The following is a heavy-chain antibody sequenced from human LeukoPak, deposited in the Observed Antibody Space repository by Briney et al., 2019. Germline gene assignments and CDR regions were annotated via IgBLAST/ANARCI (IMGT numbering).Heavy chain of an antibody. CDR3: ARDPEVTTDSPGAFDY. Sequence: GGSLRLSCGASGLTFRNYEMNWVRQAPGKGLEWISYISDSGATKNYADSVKGRFAVSRDNAKNSLYLQMNSLRAEDTAVYYCARDPEVTTDSPGAFDYWGQGTRVTVSS. D-gene: IGHD2-21*02. J-gene: IGHJ4*02. CDR1: GLTFRNYE. CDR2: ISDSGATK. V-gene: IGHV3-48*03.